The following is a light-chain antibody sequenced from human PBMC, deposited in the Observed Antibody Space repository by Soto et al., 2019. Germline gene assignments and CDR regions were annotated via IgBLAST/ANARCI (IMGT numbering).Light chain of an antibody. CDR1: RSISNN. CDR2: GAS. J-gene: IGKJ4*01. Sequence: IVMTQSPATLSASPGERATLSCGASRSISNNVAWYQQKPGQAPRLLLYGASTRATGIPARFSASGSGTEFTLTISSLQSEDFAVYFCQQYNEWPPLTFGGGTKVEI. V-gene: IGKV3-15*01. CDR3: QQYNEWPPLT.